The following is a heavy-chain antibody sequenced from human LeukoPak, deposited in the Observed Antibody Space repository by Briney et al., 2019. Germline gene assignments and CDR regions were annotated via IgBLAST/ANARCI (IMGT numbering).Heavy chain of an antibody. Sequence: PSETLSLTSTVSGGSISSGGYYWSWIRQHPGKGLEWIGYIYYSGSTYYNPSLKSRVTISVDTSKNQFSLKLSSVTAADTAVYYCARSPVRAVAPFDYWGQGTLVTVSS. V-gene: IGHV4-31*03. D-gene: IGHD6-19*01. J-gene: IGHJ4*02. CDR3: ARSPVRAVAPFDY. CDR1: GGSISSGGYY. CDR2: IYYSGST.